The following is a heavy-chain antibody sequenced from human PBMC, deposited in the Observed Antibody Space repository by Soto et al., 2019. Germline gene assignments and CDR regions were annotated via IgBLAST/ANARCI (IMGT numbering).Heavy chain of an antibody. CDR2: TSNDGSSQ. J-gene: IGHJ4*02. D-gene: IGHD6-13*01. CDR3: AKDGAAAGTFDY. Sequence: QVQLVESGGGVVQPGRSLRLSCAASGFTFSRYAMQWVRQAPGKGREWVAVTSNDGSSQHYVDSVKGRFTISRDNSKNTLYLQMNSLRAEDTAVYYCAKDGAAAGTFDYWGQGTLVTVSS. CDR1: GFTFSRYA. V-gene: IGHV3-30*18.